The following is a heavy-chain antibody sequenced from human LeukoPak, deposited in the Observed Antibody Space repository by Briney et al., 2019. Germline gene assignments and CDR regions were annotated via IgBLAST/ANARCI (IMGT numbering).Heavy chain of an antibody. CDR1: GFTFRSYW. CDR3: ARWARYCSSGSCYSWFDP. V-gene: IGHV3-7*01. CDR2: MKLDGSEE. Sequence: GGSLRLSCAASGFTFRSYWMSWVRQAPGKGLEWVANMKLDGSEEYYVDSVKGRFTISSDNAKTLLYLQMNSLRVDDTAVYYCARWARYCSSGSCYSWFDPWGQGTLVTVSS. J-gene: IGHJ5*02. D-gene: IGHD2-15*01.